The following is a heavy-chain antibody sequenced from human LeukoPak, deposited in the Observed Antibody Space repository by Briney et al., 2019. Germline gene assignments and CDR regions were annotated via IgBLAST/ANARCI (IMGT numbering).Heavy chain of an antibody. Sequence: GGSLRLSCSASGFTFSSYEMNWVRQAPGKWLEWISYITGSGYTIYYADSVKGRFTISRDNAKNSLFLQMNSLTADDTALYYCARERTTIVSGTTIGAYWGQGTLVTVSS. CDR2: ITGSGYTI. V-gene: IGHV3-48*03. CDR1: GFTFSSYE. J-gene: IGHJ4*02. CDR3: ARERTTIVSGTTIGAY. D-gene: IGHD2/OR15-2a*01.